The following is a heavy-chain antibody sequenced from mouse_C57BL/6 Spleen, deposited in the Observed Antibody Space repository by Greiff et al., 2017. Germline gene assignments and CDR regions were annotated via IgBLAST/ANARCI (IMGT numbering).Heavy chain of an antibody. CDR1: GYSITSGYY. CDR3: ARDGYYGSSHWYFYV. Sequence: VQLKESGPGLVKPSQSLSLTCSVTGYSITSGYYWNWIRQFPGNKLEWMGYISYDGSNKYNPSLKNRISIIRDTSKNQFFMKLNSVTTEDTANYYCARDGYYGSSHWYFYVWGTGTTVTVSS. J-gene: IGHJ1*03. CDR2: ISYDGSN. D-gene: IGHD1-1*01. V-gene: IGHV3-6*01.